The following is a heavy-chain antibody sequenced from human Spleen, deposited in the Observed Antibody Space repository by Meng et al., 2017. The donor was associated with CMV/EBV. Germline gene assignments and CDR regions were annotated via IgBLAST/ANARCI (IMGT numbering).Heavy chain of an antibody. CDR3: ATSIATTNTIDY. D-gene: IGHD6-6*01. CDR2: ISWDGGST. V-gene: IGHV3-43D*03. CDR1: GFTFDDYA. J-gene: IGHJ4*02. Sequence: GGSLRLSCAASGFTFDDYAMHWVRQAPGKGLEWVSLISWDGGSTYYADSVKGRFTISRDNSKNSLYLQMNSLRAEDTALYYCATSIATTNTIDYWGQGTLVTVSS.